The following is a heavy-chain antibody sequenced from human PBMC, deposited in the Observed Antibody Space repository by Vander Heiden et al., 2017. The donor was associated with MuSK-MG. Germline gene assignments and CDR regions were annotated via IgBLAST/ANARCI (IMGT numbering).Heavy chain of an antibody. J-gene: IGHJ4*02. CDR3: ARDGLSGEYYFDD. CDR2: SYYSGRT. D-gene: IGHD6-19*01. Sequence: QVQLQESGPGLVKPSETLSLTCTVSGGSISSYCWSWIRQPPGKGLEWIGHSYYSGRTNYNPSLKSRVTISVDTSKNQFSLKLTSVTAADTAVYFCARDGLSGEYYFDDWGRGTLVTVSS. V-gene: IGHV4-59*01. CDR1: GGSISSYC.